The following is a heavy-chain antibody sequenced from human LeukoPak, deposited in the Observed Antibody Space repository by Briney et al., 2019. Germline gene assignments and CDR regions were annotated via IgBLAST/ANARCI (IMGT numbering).Heavy chain of an antibody. CDR2: ISSSGSTI. D-gene: IGHD3-10*01. CDR3: ARDGDGSGSIYYYYYYGMDV. J-gene: IGHJ6*02. CDR1: GFTFSDYY. Sequence: PGGSLRLSCAASGFTFSDYYMSWIRQAPGKGLEWVSYISSSGSTIYYADSVKGRFTISRDNAKNSLYLQMNSLRAEDTAVYYCARDGDGSGSIYYYYYYGMDVWGQGTTVTVSS. V-gene: IGHV3-11*01.